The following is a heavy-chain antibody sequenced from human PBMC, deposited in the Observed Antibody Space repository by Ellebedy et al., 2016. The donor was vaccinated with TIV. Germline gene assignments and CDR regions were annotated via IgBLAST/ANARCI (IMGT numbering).Heavy chain of an antibody. V-gene: IGHV3-21*03. D-gene: IGHD1-26*01. Sequence: GGSLRLSCAASGFTFSGYWMSWVRQAPGKGLEWVSSISPRSDYIYYRDSVKGRFTISRDNAKNSLYLQMDSLRAEDTAVYYCATLTGGGYGKYYFDYWGQGTLVTVSS. CDR3: ATLTGGGYGKYYFDY. CDR1: GFTFSGYW. J-gene: IGHJ4*02. CDR2: ISPRSDYI.